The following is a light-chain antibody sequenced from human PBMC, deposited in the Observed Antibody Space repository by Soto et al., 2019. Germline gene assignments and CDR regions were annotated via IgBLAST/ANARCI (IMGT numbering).Light chain of an antibody. CDR1: QSVSSY. J-gene: IGKJ5*01. V-gene: IGKV3-11*01. CDR2: DAS. Sequence: EIVLKQSPATLSLSPGERATLSCRASQSVSSYLAWYQQKPGQAPRLLIYDASNRATGIPARFSGSGSGTDFTLTISSLQPEDFATYYCQQANSFPITFGQGTRLEI. CDR3: QQANSFPIT.